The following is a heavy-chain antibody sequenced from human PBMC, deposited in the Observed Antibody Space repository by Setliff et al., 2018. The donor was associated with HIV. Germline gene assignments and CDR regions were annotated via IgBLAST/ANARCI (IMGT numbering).Heavy chain of an antibody. J-gene: IGHJ4*02. CDR2: MYYTGST. V-gene: IGHV4-39*02. CDR3: ARDGGSSGWYFVLGYSDY. Sequence: SETLSLTCTVSGGSISSSSYYWGWIRQPPGKGLQWIGSMYYTGSTYYNPSLKSRVTISIDTSKNQFSLKLNSVTAADTAMHYCARDGGSSGWYFVLGYSDYWGPGTLVTVSS. CDR1: GGSISSSSYY. D-gene: IGHD6-19*01.